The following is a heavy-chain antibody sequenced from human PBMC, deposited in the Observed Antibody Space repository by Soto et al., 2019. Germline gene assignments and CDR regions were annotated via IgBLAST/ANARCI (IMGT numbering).Heavy chain of an antibody. V-gene: IGHV3-53*01. CDR1: GFTFSSND. CDR3: ATRPLLPGAP. Sequence: EVQLVESGGGLIQPAGSLRLSCAASGFTFSSNDMNWVRQAPGKGLEWVLLIYSGGSTYYADSVKGRFTISRDNSKNTLYLQMSSLRAEDTAVYYCATRPLLPGAPWGQGTMVTVSS. CDR2: IYSGGST. J-gene: IGHJ3*01. D-gene: IGHD3-22*01.